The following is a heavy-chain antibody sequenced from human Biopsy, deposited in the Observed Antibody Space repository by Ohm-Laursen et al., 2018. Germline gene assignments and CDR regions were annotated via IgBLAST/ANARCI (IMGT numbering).Heavy chain of an antibody. Sequence: GASVKVSCKASGGTFSSYVISWVRQAPGQGLEWRGRIIPTFDTPTYAPDFQGRVTFTADKSTGTAHLDLRSLRSEDTAVYYCAGGAAKGNPYDHWGQGTLVTVSS. CDR3: AGGAAKGNPYDH. CDR2: IIPTFDTP. V-gene: IGHV1-69*06. CDR1: GGTFSSYV. D-gene: IGHD3-10*01. J-gene: IGHJ5*02.